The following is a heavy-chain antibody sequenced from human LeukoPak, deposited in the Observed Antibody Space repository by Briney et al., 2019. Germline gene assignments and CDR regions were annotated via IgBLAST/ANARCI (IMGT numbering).Heavy chain of an antibody. CDR1: GFTFSSYA. V-gene: IGHV3-30-3*01. CDR3: VRDRDTIAVAGTFSY. D-gene: IGHD6-19*01. CDR2: ISYDGSNK. Sequence: GGSLRLSCAASGFTFSSYAMHWVRQAPGKGLEWVAVISYDGSNKYYADSVKGRFTISRDNSKNTLYLQMNSLRAEDTAVYYCVRDRDTIAVAGTFSYWGQGTLVTVSS. J-gene: IGHJ4*02.